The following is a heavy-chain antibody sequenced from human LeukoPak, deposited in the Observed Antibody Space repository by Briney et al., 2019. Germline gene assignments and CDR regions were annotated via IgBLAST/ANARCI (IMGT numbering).Heavy chain of an antibody. Sequence: GGSLRLSCAASGFTFSSYGMHWVRQAPGKGLEWVAVISYDGSNKYYADSVKGRFTISRDNSKNTLYLQMNSLRAEDTAVYYCARNNYFDYWGQGTLVTVSS. D-gene: IGHD1/OR15-1a*01. CDR2: ISYDGSNK. J-gene: IGHJ4*02. CDR3: ARNNYFDY. CDR1: GFTFSSYG. V-gene: IGHV3-30*03.